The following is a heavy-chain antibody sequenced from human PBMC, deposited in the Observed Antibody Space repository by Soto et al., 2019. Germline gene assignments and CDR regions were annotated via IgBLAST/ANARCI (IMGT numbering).Heavy chain of an antibody. CDR2: IIPLLGIT. D-gene: IGHD1-20*01. V-gene: IGHV1-69*01. CDR3: ARDPRSITGTTSSEDFQH. Sequence: QAQLMQSGAKVKKPGSSVKVSCKASGGTFSGYAINWVRQAPGQGLEWMGGIIPLLGITDYGQKFQGRITIAADESTGTAYMDLRGLRSEDTAVYYCARDPRSITGTTSSEDFQHWGQGTLVSVSS. CDR1: GGTFSGYA. J-gene: IGHJ1*01.